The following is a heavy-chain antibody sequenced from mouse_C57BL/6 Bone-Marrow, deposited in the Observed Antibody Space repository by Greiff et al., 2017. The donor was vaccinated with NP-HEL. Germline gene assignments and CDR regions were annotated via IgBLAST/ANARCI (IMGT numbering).Heavy chain of an antibody. CDR2: IDPSDSET. CDR3: ARKTRYFDY. CDR1: GYTFTSYW. V-gene: IGHV1-52*01. J-gene: IGHJ2*01. Sequence: QVQLQQPGAELVRPGSSVKLSCKASGYTFTSYWMQWVKQRPIQGLEWIGNIDPSDSETHYNQKFKDKATLTVDKSSSTAYMQLSSMTSEDSAVYYCARKTRYFDYWGQGTTLTVSS.